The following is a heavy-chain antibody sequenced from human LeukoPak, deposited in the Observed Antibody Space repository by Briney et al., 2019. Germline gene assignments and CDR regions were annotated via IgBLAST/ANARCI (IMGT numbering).Heavy chain of an antibody. CDR3: ARRRPRGYYYYMDV. J-gene: IGHJ6*03. CDR2: IYYSGST. Sequence: SQTLSLTCTVSGGSISSYYWSWIRQPPGKGLEWIGYIYYSGSTNYNPSLKSRVTISVDTSKNQFSLKLSSVTAADTAVYYCARRRPRGYYYYMDVWGKGTTVTVSS. V-gene: IGHV4-59*01. D-gene: IGHD3-10*01. CDR1: GGSISSYY.